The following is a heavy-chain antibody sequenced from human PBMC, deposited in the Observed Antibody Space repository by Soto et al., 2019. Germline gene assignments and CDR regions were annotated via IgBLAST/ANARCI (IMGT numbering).Heavy chain of an antibody. J-gene: IGHJ6*02. CDR1: GGTFSSYA. CDR3: ARGRPVISYYDFWSGYSHYYGMDV. CDR2: IIPIFGTA. V-gene: IGHV1-69*13. D-gene: IGHD3-3*01. Sequence: ASVKVSCKASGGTFSSYAISWVRQAPGQGLEWMGGIIPIFGTANYAQKFQGRVTITADESTSTAYMELSSLRSEDTAVYYCARGRPVISYYDFWSGYSHYYGMDVWGQGTTVTVSS.